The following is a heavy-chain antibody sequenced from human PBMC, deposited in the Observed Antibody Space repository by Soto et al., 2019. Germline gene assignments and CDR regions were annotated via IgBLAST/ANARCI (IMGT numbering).Heavy chain of an antibody. D-gene: IGHD2-2*01. V-gene: IGHV4-4*02. CDR2: IQRSGSA. CDR1: GTSITSTNW. CDR3: ARKTSPRRLDV. J-gene: IGHJ6*02. Sequence: QVQLQESGPGLVKPSGTLSLTCAVSGTSITSTNWWTWVCQPPGKGLLWMGEIQRSGSANYNPSLKSRDTISVDKYKHQFSLKVSAVTGADTAVYFCARKTSPRRLDVWGQGTTVTVSS.